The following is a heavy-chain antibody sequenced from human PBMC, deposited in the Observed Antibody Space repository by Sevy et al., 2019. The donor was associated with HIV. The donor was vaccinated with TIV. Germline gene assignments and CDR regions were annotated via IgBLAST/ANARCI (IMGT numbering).Heavy chain of an antibody. D-gene: IGHD3-22*01. CDR3: ARDGVQYYYDSSGYYYYYYYYYMDV. CDR2: ISYDGSNK. Sequence: GSLRLSCAASGFTFSSYAMHWVRQAPGKGLEWVAVISYDGSNKYYADSVKGRLTISRDNSKNTLYLQMNSLRAEDTAVYYCARDGVQYYYDSSGYYYYYYYYYMDVWGKGTTVTVSS. V-gene: IGHV3-30-3*01. J-gene: IGHJ6*03. CDR1: GFTFSSYA.